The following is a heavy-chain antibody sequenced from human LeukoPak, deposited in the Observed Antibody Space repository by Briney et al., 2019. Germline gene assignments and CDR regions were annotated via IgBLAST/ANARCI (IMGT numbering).Heavy chain of an antibody. V-gene: IGHV3-11*04. CDR1: GFTFSDYY. J-gene: IGHJ4*02. CDR2: ISSSGSTI. CDR3: AREAHTFDY. Sequence: GGSLRLSCAASGFTFSDYYMSWIRQAPGKGLEWVSYISSSGSTIYYADSVKGRFTISRDNVKNALDLQMNSLRAEDTAVYFCAREAHTFDYWGQGTLVTVYS.